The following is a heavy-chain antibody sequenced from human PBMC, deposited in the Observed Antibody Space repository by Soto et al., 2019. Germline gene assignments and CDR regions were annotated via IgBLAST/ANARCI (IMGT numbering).Heavy chain of an antibody. CDR1: GFTFSSYG. J-gene: IGHJ6*02. Sequence: QVQLVESGGGVVQPGRSLRLSCAASGFTFSSYGMHWVRQAPGKGLEWVAVISYDGSNKYYADSVKGRFTISRDNSKNTLYLQMNSLRAEDTAVYYCAKGGTYYDFWSGTYYYYGMDVWGQGTTVTVSS. D-gene: IGHD3-3*01. CDR2: ISYDGSNK. V-gene: IGHV3-30*18. CDR3: AKGGTYYDFWSGTYYYYGMDV.